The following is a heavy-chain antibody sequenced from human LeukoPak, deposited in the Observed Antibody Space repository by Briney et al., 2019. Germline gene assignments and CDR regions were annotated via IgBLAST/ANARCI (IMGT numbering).Heavy chain of an antibody. CDR2: IYYSGST. D-gene: IGHD3-10*01. J-gene: IGHJ2*01. CDR1: GGSISSYY. CDR3: ARGGRDTGPYWYFDL. V-gene: IGHV4-59*01. Sequence: KSSETLSLTCTVSGGSISSYYWSWIRQPPGKGLEWIGYIYYSGSTNYNPSLKSRVTIPVDTSKNQFSLKLSSVTAADTAVYYCARGGRDTGPYWYFDLWGRGTLVTVSS.